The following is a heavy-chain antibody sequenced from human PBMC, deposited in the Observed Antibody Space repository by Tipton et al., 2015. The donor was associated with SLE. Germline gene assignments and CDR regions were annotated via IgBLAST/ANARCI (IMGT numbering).Heavy chain of an antibody. V-gene: IGHV4-61*02. J-gene: IGHJ3*02. CDR1: GGSISSGSYY. Sequence: TLSLTCTVSGGSISSGSYYWSWIRQPAGKGLEWIGRIYTSGSTNYNPSLKSRVTISVDTSKNKFSLKLSSVTAADTALYYCARTDHDAFDIWGQGTMATVSS. CDR3: ARTDHDAFDI. CDR2: IYTSGST.